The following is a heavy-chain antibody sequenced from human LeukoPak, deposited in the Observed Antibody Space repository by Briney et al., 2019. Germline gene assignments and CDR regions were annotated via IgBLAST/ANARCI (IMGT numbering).Heavy chain of an antibody. Sequence: SVKVSCTASGYTFTGYYMHWVRHAPGQGHECMGCINPNNGGTHYAQKFQGRVTMTRATSISTAYMELSRLRSDDTAVYYCAREPGDGGYDNFDYWGEGTLVTVSS. V-gene: IGHV1-2*02. CDR2: INPNNGGT. J-gene: IGHJ4*02. D-gene: IGHD5-12*01. CDR3: AREPGDGGYDNFDY. CDR1: GYTFTGYY.